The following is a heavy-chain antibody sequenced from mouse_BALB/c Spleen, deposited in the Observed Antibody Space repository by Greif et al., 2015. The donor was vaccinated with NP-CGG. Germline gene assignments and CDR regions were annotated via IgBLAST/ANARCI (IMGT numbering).Heavy chain of an antibody. D-gene: IGHD2-14*01. V-gene: IGHV2-9*02. CDR3: ARDQDYRYDSWYFDV. J-gene: IGHJ1*01. CDR1: GFSLTSYG. CDR2: IWAGGST. Sequence: VQLQESGPGLVAPSQSLSITCTVSGFSLTSYGVHWVRQPPGKGLEWLGVIWAGGSTNYNSALMSRLSISKDNSKSQVFLKMNSLQTDDTAMYYCARDQDYRYDSWYFDVWGAGTTVTVSS.